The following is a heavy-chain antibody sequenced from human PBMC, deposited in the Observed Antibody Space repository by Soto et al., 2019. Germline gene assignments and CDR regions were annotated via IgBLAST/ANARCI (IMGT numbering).Heavy chain of an antibody. V-gene: IGHV3-33*01. CDR1: GFTFSSYG. CDR3: ARDRGGIAVAGTLDY. D-gene: IGHD6-19*01. Sequence: QVQLVESGGGVVQPGRSLSLSCAASGFTFSSYGMHWVRQAPGKGLEWVAVLWYDGSNKYYADSVKGRFTISRDNSKNTLYLQMNSLRAEDTAVYYCARDRGGIAVAGTLDYWGQGTLVTVSS. CDR2: LWYDGSNK. J-gene: IGHJ4*02.